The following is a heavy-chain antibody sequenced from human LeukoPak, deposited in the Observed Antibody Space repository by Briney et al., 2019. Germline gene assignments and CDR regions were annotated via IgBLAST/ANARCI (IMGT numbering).Heavy chain of an antibody. Sequence: GGSLRLSCAAPGFTFSDFTMHWVRQAPGKGLEWVSLVCWGGATVNYADSVKGRFTISRDNTKNSLFLQMNILRHEDTALYYCAKVRSPRVVTKPFDSWGQGTLVTVSS. CDR1: GFTFSDFT. CDR3: AKVRSPRVVTKPFDS. J-gene: IGHJ4*02. V-gene: IGHV3-43*01. CDR2: VCWGGATV. D-gene: IGHD3-3*01.